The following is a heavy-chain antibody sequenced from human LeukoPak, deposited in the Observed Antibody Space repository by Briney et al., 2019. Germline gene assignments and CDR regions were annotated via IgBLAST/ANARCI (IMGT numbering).Heavy chain of an antibody. V-gene: IGHV4-34*01. CDR1: GGSFSGYY. CDR3: ASVYGDIDY. CDR2: INHSGST. J-gene: IGHJ4*02. D-gene: IGHD4-17*01. Sequence: SETLSLTCAGYGGSFSGYYWSWIRQPPGKGLEWIGEINHSGSTNYNPSLKSRVTISVDTSKNQFSLKLSSVTAADTAVYYCASVYGDIDYWGQGTLVTVSS.